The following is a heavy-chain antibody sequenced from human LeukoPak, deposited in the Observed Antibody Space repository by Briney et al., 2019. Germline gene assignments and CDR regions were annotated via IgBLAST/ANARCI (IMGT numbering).Heavy chain of an antibody. D-gene: IGHD3-10*01. CDR3: AREGGYGSGSYNFDY. CDR1: GGSISSYY. V-gene: IGHV4-59*01. Sequence: PSETLSLTCTVSGGSISSYYWSWIRQPPGKGLEWIGYIYYSGSTNYNPSLKSRVTISVDTSKTQFSLKLSSVTAADTAVYYCAREGGYGSGSYNFDYWGQGTLVTVSS. J-gene: IGHJ4*02. CDR2: IYYSGST.